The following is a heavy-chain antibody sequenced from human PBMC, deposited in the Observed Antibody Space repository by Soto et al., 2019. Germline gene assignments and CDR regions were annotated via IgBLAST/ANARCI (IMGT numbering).Heavy chain of an antibody. Sequence: ASVKVSCKASGFSFTGYYIHWLRQAPGQGLEWMGWINAHSGGTEYAQKFQGRVTLTRDTSIATAYLTLTSLTSDDTALYYCAKDLTRQLAYWLDPWGQGAQVTVSS. CDR1: GFSFTGYY. CDR3: AKDLTRQLAYWLDP. V-gene: IGHV1-2*02. J-gene: IGHJ5*02. D-gene: IGHD6-6*01. CDR2: INAHSGGT.